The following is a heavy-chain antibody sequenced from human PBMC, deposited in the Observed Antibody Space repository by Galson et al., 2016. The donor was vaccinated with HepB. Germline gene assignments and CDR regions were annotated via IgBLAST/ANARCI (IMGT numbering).Heavy chain of an antibody. V-gene: IGHV3-23*01. J-gene: IGHJ4*02. D-gene: IGHD5-18*01. CDR1: GITFSNYA. CDR3: AKDRGGRVDTGTLDY. Sequence: SLRLSCAASGITFSNYAMHWVRQAPGEGLEWVSGIGGSDTGTYYADSVRGRFTISRYNSKNTLYLQMNSLRAGDAAVYYCAKDRGGRVDTGTLDYWGQGTLVTVSS. CDR2: IGGSDTGT.